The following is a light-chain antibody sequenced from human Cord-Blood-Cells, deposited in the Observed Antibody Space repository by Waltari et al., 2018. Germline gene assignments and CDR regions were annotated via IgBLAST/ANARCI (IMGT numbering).Light chain of an antibody. Sequence: EIVMTQSHATLSVSPGERATLSCRASKSVSSNLAWYQQKPGQAPRLLIYGASTRATGIPARFSGSGSGTEFTLTISSLQSEDFAVYYCQQYNNWPPTFTFGPGTKVDIK. CDR3: QQYNNWPPTFT. J-gene: IGKJ3*01. CDR2: GAS. CDR1: KSVSSN. V-gene: IGKV3-15*01.